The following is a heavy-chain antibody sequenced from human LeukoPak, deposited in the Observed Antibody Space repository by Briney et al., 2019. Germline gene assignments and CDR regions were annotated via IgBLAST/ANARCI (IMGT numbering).Heavy chain of an antibody. Sequence: ASVKVSCKASGYTFTSYYMHWVRQAPGRGLEWMGIINPSGGSTSYAQKFQGRVTMTRDTSTSTVYMELSSLRSEDTAVYYCARVWSSGVGDLWGQGTLVTVSS. V-gene: IGHV1-46*01. CDR1: GYTFTSYY. D-gene: IGHD1-26*01. J-gene: IGHJ5*02. CDR3: ARVWSSGVGDL. CDR2: INPSGGST.